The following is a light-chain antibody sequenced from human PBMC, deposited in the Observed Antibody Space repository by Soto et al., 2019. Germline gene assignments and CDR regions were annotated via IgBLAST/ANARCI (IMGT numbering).Light chain of an antibody. V-gene: IGLV2-11*01. CDR2: DVS. CDR1: SSDVGGYNY. Sequence: HSVLTQPRSVSGSPGQSITISCTGTSSDVGGYNYVSWYRQHPGKAPKLMIYDVSKRPSGVPDRFSGSKSGNTASLTISGLQAEDEADYYCCSYAGSYTHYVFGTGTTLTVL. J-gene: IGLJ1*01. CDR3: CSYAGSYTHYV.